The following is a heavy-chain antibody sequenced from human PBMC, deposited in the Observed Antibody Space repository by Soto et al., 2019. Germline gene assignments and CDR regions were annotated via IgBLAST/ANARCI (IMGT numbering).Heavy chain of an antibody. CDR3: ARDGQSLAPYALDV. J-gene: IGHJ6*02. D-gene: IGHD6-19*01. CDR2: IWYDGSNK. V-gene: IGHV3-33*01. Sequence: QVQVVESGGGVVQPGRSLRLSCTVSGFTFSSHAMHSVRQAPGKGLEWVAQIWYDGSNKYYADSVKGRFTISRDNSKNTLYVQMDSLRVEDTAVYYCARDGQSLAPYALDVWGQGTSVTVSS. CDR1: GFTFSSHA.